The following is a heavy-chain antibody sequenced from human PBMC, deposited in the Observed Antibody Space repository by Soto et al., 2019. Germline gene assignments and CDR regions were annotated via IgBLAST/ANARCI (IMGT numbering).Heavy chain of an antibody. J-gene: IGHJ4*02. CDR3: ARDDVVGATSFDY. D-gene: IGHD1-26*01. CDR1: AFTFSSYE. CDR2: ISSSGSTI. V-gene: IGHV3-48*03. Sequence: PGGSLRLSCAASAFTFSSYEMNWVRQAPGKGLEWVSYISSSGSTIYYADSVKGRFTISRDNAKNSLYLQMNSLRAEDTAVYYCARDDVVGATSFDYWGQGTLVTVSS.